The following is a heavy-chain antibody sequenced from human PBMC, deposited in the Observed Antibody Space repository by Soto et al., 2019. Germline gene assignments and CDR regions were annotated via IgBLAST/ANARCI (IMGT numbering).Heavy chain of an antibody. CDR1: GFTFSTYT. CDR2: ISGSGGSP. CDR3: AREGGDSLSDDAFDI. D-gene: IGHD4-17*01. V-gene: IGHV3-23*01. Sequence: PGGSLRLSCVASGFTFSTYTMSWVRQAPGKGLEWVSVISGSGGSPSYADSVQGRFSISRDNPKNTLYLQMNSLRGEDTAVYYCAREGGDSLSDDAFDIWGQGTMVTVSS. J-gene: IGHJ3*02.